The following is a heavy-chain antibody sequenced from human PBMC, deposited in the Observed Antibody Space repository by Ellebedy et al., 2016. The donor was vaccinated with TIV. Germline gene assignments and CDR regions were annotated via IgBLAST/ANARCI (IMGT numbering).Heavy chain of an antibody. CDR1: GGSLSGWF. CDR3: ARDLGRYGMDV. V-gene: IGHV4-34*10. Sequence: MPGGSLRLSCAVSGGSLSGWFWTWIRQSPGKGLEWIGRITHGGVTDYNPSLKSRVTLSLDTSKNQFSLDLSSVTAADTATYYCARDLGRYGMDVWGQGTTVTVSS. CDR2: ITHGGVT. J-gene: IGHJ6*02.